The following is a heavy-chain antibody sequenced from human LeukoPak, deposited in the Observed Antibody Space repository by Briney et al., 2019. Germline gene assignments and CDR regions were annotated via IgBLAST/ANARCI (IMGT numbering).Heavy chain of an antibody. D-gene: IGHD3-10*02. CDR1: GFTFSSYG. CDR3: AELGITMIGGV. J-gene: IGHJ6*04. V-gene: IGHV3-23*01. CDR2: ISGSGGST. Sequence: GGSLRLSCAASGFTFSSYGMSWVRQAPGKGLEWVSSISGSGGSTYYGDSVKGRFTISRDNAKNSLYLQMNSPRAEDTAVYYCAELGITMIGGVWGKGTTVTISS.